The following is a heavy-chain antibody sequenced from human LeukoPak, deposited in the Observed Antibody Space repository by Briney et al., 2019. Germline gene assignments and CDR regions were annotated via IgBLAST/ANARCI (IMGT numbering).Heavy chain of an antibody. CDR1: GGSFSGYY. D-gene: IGHD3-22*01. CDR3: ARGRPLVIDH. J-gene: IGHJ5*02. CDR2: INHSGST. V-gene: IGHV4-34*01. Sequence: MSSETLSLTCAVYGGSFSGYYWSWIRQPPGKGLEWIGEINHSGSTNYNPSLKSRVTISVDTSKSQFSLKLSSVTAADTAVYYCARGRPLVIDHWGQGTLVTVSS.